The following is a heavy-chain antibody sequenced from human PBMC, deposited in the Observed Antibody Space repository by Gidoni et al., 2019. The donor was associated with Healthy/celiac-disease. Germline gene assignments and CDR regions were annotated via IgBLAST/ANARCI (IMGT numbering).Heavy chain of an antibody. J-gene: IGHJ6*03. CDR3: ARVPLKYCSSTSCQYYYYYYYMDV. D-gene: IGHD2-2*01. CDR1: GGSFSGYY. V-gene: IGHV4-34*01. CDR2: INHSGST. Sequence: QVQLQQWGAGLLKPSETLSLTCAVYGGSFSGYYWSWIRPPPGKGLEWIGEINHSGSTNYNPSLKSRVTISVDTSKNQFSLKLSSVTAADTAVYYCARVPLKYCSSTSCQYYYYYYYMDVWGKGTTVTVSS.